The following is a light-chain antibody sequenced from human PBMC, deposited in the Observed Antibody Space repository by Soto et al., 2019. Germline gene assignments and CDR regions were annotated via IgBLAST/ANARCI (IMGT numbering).Light chain of an antibody. CDR3: QQYNSYSVT. J-gene: IGKJ4*01. V-gene: IGKV1-5*01. CDR1: QSISSW. Sequence: DIQMTQSPSTLSASVGDRVTITCRASQSISSWLAWYQQKPGKAPKLLIYDASSLESGVPSRFSGSVSGTEFTLTISSLQPDDFATYYCQQYNSYSVTFGGGTKVEIK. CDR2: DAS.